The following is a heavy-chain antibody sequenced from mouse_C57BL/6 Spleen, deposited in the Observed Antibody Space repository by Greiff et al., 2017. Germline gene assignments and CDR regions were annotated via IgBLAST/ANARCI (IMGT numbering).Heavy chain of an antibody. CDR3: AKSGSLIPFAY. CDR2: INPSNGGT. CDR1: GYTFTSYW. Sequence: QVHVKQPGTVLVKPGASVKLSCKASGYTFTSYWMHWVKQRPGQGLEWIGNINPSNGGTNYNEKFKSKATLTVDKSSSTAYMQLSSLTSEDSAVYYCAKSGSLIPFAYWGQGTLVTVSA. J-gene: IGHJ3*01. V-gene: IGHV1-53*01. D-gene: IGHD3-1*01.